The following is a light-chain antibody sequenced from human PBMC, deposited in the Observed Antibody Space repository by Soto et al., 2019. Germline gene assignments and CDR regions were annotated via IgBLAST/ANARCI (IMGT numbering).Light chain of an antibody. CDR3: QQYGSSRPYT. CDR1: QSVSSSY. Sequence: EIVLTQSPGTLSLSPGERATLSCRASQSVSSSYLAWYQKKPGQAPRLLIYGASSRATGIPDRFSGSGSGTDFTLTISRLEPEDFAVYYCQQYGSSRPYTFGQGTKLEIK. V-gene: IGKV3-20*01. J-gene: IGKJ2*01. CDR2: GAS.